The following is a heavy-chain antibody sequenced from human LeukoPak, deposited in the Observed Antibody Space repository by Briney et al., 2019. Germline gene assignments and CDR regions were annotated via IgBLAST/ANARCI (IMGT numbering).Heavy chain of an antibody. CDR2: TYYRSKWYN. CDR1: GDSVSSNSAA. J-gene: IGHJ3*02. Sequence: SQTLSLTCAISGDSVSSNSAAWNWIRQSPSRGLEWLGRTYYRSKWYNDYAVSVKSRITINPDTSKNQFSLQLNSVTPEDTAVYYCARIVTVVVPAATGYAFDIWGQGTMVTVSS. CDR3: ARIVTVVVPAATGYAFDI. D-gene: IGHD2-2*01. V-gene: IGHV6-1*01.